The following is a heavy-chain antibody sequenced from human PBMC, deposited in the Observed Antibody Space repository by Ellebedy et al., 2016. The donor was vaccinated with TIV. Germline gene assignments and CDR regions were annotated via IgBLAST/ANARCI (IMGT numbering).Heavy chain of an antibody. CDR1: GFTFSRYA. CDR3: ARGQLRLGELSLAPFDY. Sequence: GESLKISCAASGFTFSRYALHWVRQAPGKGLEWVAVIWYDGSSKYYADSVKGRFTISRDNSQNMVYVQMNSLTAEDTAVYYCARGQLRLGELSLAPFDYWGQGTLVTVSS. D-gene: IGHD3-16*02. V-gene: IGHV3-30*04. CDR2: IWYDGSSK. J-gene: IGHJ4*02.